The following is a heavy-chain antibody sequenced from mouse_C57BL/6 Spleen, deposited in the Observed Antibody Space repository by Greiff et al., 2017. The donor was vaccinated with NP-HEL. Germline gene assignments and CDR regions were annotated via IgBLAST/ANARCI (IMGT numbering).Heavy chain of an antibody. D-gene: IGHD1-1*01. CDR3: ARGGYGSTFDY. J-gene: IGHJ2*01. Sequence: VKLQESGAELARPGASVKMSCKASGYTFTSYTMHWVKQRPGQGLEWIGYINPSSGYTKYHQKFKDKATLTADKSSSTAYMQLSSRTSEDSAVYYWARGGYGSTFDYWGQGTTLTVSS. CDR1: GYTFTSYT. V-gene: IGHV1-4*01. CDR2: INPSSGYT.